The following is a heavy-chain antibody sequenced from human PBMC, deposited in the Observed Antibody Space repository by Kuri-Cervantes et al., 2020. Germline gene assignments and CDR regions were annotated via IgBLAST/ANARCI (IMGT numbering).Heavy chain of an antibody. CDR3: AKAGHYGDNNAFDI. D-gene: IGHD4-17*01. Sequence: GGSLRLSCAASGFTFSSYSMNWVRQAPGKGLEWVSSISSSSSYIYYADSVKGRFTISRDNAKNSLYPQMNSLRAEDTALYYCAKAGHYGDNNAFDIWGQGTMVTVSS. V-gene: IGHV3-21*04. CDR1: GFTFSSYS. CDR2: ISSSSSYI. J-gene: IGHJ3*02.